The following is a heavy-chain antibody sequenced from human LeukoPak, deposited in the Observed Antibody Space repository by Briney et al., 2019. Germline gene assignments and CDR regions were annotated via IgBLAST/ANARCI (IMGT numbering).Heavy chain of an antibody. J-gene: IGHJ4*02. D-gene: IGHD1-26*01. CDR2: IIPIFGTA. Sequence: GASVKVSCKASGGTFSSYAISWVRQAPGQGLEWMGGIIPIFGTANYAQKFQGRVTITADESTSTAYMELSSLRSEDTAVYYCARESWSDSGSYSPSFDYWGQGTLVTVSS. CDR3: ARESWSDSGSYSPSFDY. CDR1: GGTFSSYA. V-gene: IGHV1-69*13.